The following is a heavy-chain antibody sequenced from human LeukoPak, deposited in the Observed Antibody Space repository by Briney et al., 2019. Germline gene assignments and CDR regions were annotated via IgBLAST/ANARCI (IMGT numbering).Heavy chain of an antibody. J-gene: IGHJ6*04. CDR3: ARGAASSV. CDR2: INHSGST. Sequence: PSETLSLTCAVYGGSFSGYYWSWIRQPPGKGLEWIGEINHSGSTNYNPSLKSRVTISVDTSNNQFSLKLSSVTTADTAVYYCARGAASSVWGKGTTVTVSS. V-gene: IGHV4-34*01. CDR1: GGSFSGYY. D-gene: IGHD3-16*02.